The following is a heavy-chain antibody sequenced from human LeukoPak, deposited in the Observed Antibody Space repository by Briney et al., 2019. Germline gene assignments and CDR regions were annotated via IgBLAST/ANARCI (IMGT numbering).Heavy chain of an antibody. J-gene: IGHJ4*02. CDR3: ARVGYSYGPHFDY. Sequence: PSETLSLTCTVSGGSISSYYWSWIRQPPGKGLEWIGYIYYSGSTNYNPSLKSRVTISVDTSKNQFSLKLSSVTAADTAVYYCARVGYSYGPHFDYWGQGTLVTVSS. CDR2: IYYSGST. V-gene: IGHV4-59*01. CDR1: GGSISSYY. D-gene: IGHD5-18*01.